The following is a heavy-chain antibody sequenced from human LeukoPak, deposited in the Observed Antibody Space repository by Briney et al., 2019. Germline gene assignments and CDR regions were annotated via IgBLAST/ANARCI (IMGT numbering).Heavy chain of an antibody. V-gene: IGHV4-4*02. CDR3: ARDNWGSLDF. CDR1: GDSSSNTNW. Sequence: SETLSLTCAVSGDSSSNTNWWSWVRQPPGRGLEWIGEIFHNGSTNSNPSLKSRVTISLDESKNHFSLRLTSVTAADTAMYYCARDNWGSLDFWGRGILVTVSS. D-gene: IGHD7-27*01. CDR2: IFHNGST. J-gene: IGHJ4*02.